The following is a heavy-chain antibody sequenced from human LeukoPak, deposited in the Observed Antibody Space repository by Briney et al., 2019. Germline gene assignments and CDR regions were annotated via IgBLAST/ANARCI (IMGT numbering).Heavy chain of an antibody. J-gene: IGHJ4*02. D-gene: IGHD1-26*01. CDR1: GCSFSSHT. CDR2: IGSNGYNT. V-gene: IGHV3-64D*09. CDR3: VKDLSGTYSFDY. Sequence: PGGSLRLSCSASGCSFSSHTMHWVRQAPGKGLEYVSSIGSNGYNTYYADSVKGRFTISRDNSKNTLSLQMSSLRAEDTAVYYCVKDLSGTYSFDYWGQGTLVTVSS.